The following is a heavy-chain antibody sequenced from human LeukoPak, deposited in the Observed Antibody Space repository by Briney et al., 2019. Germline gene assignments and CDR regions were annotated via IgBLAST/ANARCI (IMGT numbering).Heavy chain of an antibody. V-gene: IGHV3-72*01. Sequence: GGSLRLSCAASGFTFSDHYMDWVRQAPRKELEWVGRTRKKANSYSTEYAASVKGRFTISRYDSKNSLYLQMNSLQTEDTAVYYCARVVILGNGDYVLDYWGQGTLVTVSS. D-gene: IGHD4-17*01. CDR2: TRKKANSYST. J-gene: IGHJ4*02. CDR1: GFTFSDHY. CDR3: ARVVILGNGDYVLDY.